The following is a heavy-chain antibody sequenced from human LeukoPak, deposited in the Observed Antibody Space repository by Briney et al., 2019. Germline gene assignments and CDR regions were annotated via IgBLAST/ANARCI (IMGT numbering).Heavy chain of an antibody. Sequence: GGSLRLSCSASGFTFSSYSMNWVRQAPGKGLEWGSSISSSSSYIYYAYSVKGRFTISSDNAKNSLYLQMNSMRAEDTAVYYCARVYGDYHSYFDYWGQGTLVTVSS. D-gene: IGHD4-17*01. CDR1: GFTFSSYS. CDR2: ISSSSSYI. J-gene: IGHJ4*02. CDR3: ARVYGDYHSYFDY. V-gene: IGHV3-21*01.